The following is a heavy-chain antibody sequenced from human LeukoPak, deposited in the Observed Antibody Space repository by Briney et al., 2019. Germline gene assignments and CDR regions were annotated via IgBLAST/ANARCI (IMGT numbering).Heavy chain of an antibody. CDR3: ARGRITPQNFDC. CDR2: IYYSGST. Sequence: PSETLSLTCTVSGGSISSYYWSWIRQPPGKGLEWIGYIYYSGSTNYNPSLKSRVTISVDTSKNQFSLKLSSVTAADTAVYYCARGRITPQNFDCWGQGTLVTVSS. D-gene: IGHD3-10*01. V-gene: IGHV4-59*01. J-gene: IGHJ4*02. CDR1: GGSISSYY.